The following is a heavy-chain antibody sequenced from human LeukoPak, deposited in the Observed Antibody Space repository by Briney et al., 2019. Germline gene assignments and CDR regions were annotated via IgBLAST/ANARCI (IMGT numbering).Heavy chain of an antibody. CDR1: GFTFSSYA. CDR2: ISYDGSNK. J-gene: IGHJ3*01. CDR3: ASPIGAWDAMYSGSIEV. Sequence: QAGGSLRLSCAASGFTFSSYAIHWVRQAPGKGLEWVAVISYDGSNKYYADSVKGRFTISRDNSKNTLYLQMNSLRAEDTAVYYCASPIGAWDAMYSGSIEVWGQGTMVTVSS. D-gene: IGHD1-26*01. V-gene: IGHV3-30-3*01.